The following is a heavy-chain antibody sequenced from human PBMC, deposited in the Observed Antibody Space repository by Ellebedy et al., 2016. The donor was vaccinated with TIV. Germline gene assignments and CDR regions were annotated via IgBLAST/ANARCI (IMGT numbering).Heavy chain of an antibody. D-gene: IGHD2-2*01. CDR1: GGCFNSYY. J-gene: IGHJ4*02. V-gene: IGHV4-59*13. CDR3: ARSCSPSCWECLEY. Sequence: SETLSLTXTVSGGCFNSYYWTWIQQPPGKGLEWIGHLTHIGTTNYNPSLQSRVAMSLDSSKTQFSLELKSVTAADTAVYFCARSCSPSCWECLEYWGQGVLVTVSS. CDR2: LTHIGTT.